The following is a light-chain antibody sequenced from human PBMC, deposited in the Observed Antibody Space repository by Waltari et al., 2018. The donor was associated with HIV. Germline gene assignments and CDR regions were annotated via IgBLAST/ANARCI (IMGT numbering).Light chain of an antibody. CDR1: QSVLYSSNNKNY. CDR3: QQYYSTPPT. CDR2: WAS. Sequence: DIVMTQSPDSLAVSLGERATINCKSSQSVLYSSNNKNYLAWYQQKPGQSPKLLIYWASTRESGVPDRISGSGSGTDFTLTINSLQAEDVALYFCQQYYSTPPTFGGGTEVEIK. J-gene: IGKJ4*01. V-gene: IGKV4-1*01.